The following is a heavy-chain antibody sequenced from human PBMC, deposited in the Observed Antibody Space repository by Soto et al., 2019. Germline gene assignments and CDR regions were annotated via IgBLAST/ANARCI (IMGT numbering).Heavy chain of an antibody. D-gene: IGHD2-21*02. Sequence: GASVKVSCKASGYTFTSYAMHWVRQAPGQRLEWMGWINAGNGNTKYSQKFQGRVTITRDTSASTAYMELSSLRSEDTAVYYCARGFRAGDANWFDPRGQGTLVTVSS. J-gene: IGHJ5*02. CDR1: GYTFTSYA. V-gene: IGHV1-3*01. CDR2: INAGNGNT. CDR3: ARGFRAGDANWFDP.